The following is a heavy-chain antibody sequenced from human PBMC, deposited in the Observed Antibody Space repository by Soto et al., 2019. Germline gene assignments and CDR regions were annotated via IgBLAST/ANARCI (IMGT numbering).Heavy chain of an antibody. CDR1: GYTFTGYY. D-gene: IGHD3-9*01. CDR3: ARDPRLPARYDILTGYSTNPDFYFDY. V-gene: IGHV1-2*04. J-gene: IGHJ4*02. CDR2: INPNSGGT. Sequence: GASMKVSCKASGYTFTGYYMHWVRQAPGQGLEWKGWINPNSGGTNYAQKFQGWVTMTRDTSISTAYMELSRLRSDDTAVYYCARDPRLPARYDILTGYSTNPDFYFDYWGQGTLVTVSS.